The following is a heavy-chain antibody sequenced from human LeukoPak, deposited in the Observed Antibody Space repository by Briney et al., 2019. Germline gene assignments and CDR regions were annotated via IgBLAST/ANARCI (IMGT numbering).Heavy chain of an antibody. V-gene: IGHV1-2*02. Sequence: ASVTVSCKASGYTFTGYYMHWVRQAPGQGLEWMGWINPNSGGTNYAQKFQGRVTMTRDTSISTAYMELSRLRSDDTAVYYCARLKNLPAARYFDYWGQGTLVTVSS. CDR1: GYTFTGYY. CDR2: INPNSGGT. D-gene: IGHD2-2*01. J-gene: IGHJ4*02. CDR3: ARLKNLPAARYFDY.